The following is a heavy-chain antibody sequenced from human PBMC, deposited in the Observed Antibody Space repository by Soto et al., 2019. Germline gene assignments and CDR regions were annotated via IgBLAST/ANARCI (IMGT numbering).Heavy chain of an antibody. CDR2: ISAYNGNT. CDR3: ARDGDSSGPVYYFDY. V-gene: IGHV1-18*01. CDR1: GYTFTSYG. Sequence: GASVKVSCKASGYTFTSYGISWVRQAPGQGLEWMGWISAYNGNTNYAQKLQGRVTMTTDTSTSTAYMELRSLRSEDTAVYYCARDGDSSGPVYYFDYWGQGTLVTVSS. J-gene: IGHJ4*02. D-gene: IGHD3-22*01.